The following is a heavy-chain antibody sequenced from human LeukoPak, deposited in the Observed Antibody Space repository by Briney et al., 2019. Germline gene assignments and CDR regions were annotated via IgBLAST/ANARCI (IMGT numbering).Heavy chain of an antibody. CDR1: GGTFSSYA. Sequence: SVKVSCKASGGTFSSYAISWVRQAPGQGLEWLGGIIPIFGTANYAQKFQGRVTITADESTSTAYMELSSLRSEDTAVYYCARYDFWSGYPSAYKWFDPWGQGTLVTVSS. J-gene: IGHJ5*02. CDR2: IIPIFGTA. D-gene: IGHD3-3*01. CDR3: ARYDFWSGYPSAYKWFDP. V-gene: IGHV1-69*13.